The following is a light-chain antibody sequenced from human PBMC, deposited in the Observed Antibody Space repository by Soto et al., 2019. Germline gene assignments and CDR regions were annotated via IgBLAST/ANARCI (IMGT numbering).Light chain of an antibody. V-gene: IGKV1-33*01. J-gene: IGKJ4*01. CDR1: QDISNY. CDR3: QQYDNLPLT. CDR2: DAS. Sequence: DLQMTQSPSSLSASVGDRVTITCQASQDISNYLNWYQQKPGKAPKLLIYDASNLETGVASRFSGSGSGTDFTLTISSLQPEDIATYYCQQYDNLPLTFGGGTKVEIK.